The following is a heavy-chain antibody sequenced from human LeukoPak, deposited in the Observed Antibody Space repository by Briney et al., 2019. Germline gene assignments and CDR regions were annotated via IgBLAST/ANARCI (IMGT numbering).Heavy chain of an antibody. CDR3: ARGRRDGYTLYYMDV. V-gene: IGHV4-59*01. CDR1: GGSISNYY. CDR2: IYYSGST. J-gene: IGHJ6*03. Sequence: SETLSLTCIVSGGSISNYYWSWIRQPPGKGLEWIGYIYYSGSTNYNLSLKSRVTISVDTSKNQFSLKLSSVTAADTAVYYCARGRRDGYTLYYMDVWGKGTTVTISS. D-gene: IGHD5-24*01.